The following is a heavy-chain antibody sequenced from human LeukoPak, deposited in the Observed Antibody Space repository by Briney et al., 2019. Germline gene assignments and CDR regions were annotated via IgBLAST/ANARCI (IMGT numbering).Heavy chain of an antibody. D-gene: IGHD3-3*01. CDR2: ISGSDGKT. V-gene: IGHV3-23*01. CDR3: ARSITIFGLVIYYFDF. CDR1: GFTFSTYA. J-gene: IGHJ4*02. Sequence: GGSLRLSCAASGFTFSTYAMTWVRQAPGKGLGWVSTISGSDGKTYYADSVKGRCTISRDNSKNTLYLQMNSLGAEDTAVYYCARSITIFGLVIYYFDFWAREPWSPSPQ.